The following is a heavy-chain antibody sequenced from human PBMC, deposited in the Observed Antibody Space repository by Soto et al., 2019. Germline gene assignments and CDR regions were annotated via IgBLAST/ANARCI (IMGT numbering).Heavy chain of an antibody. V-gene: IGHV1-69*01. CDR3: ARSRVTYYYDRSAFDI. Sequence: QVQLVQSGAEVKKPGSSVKVSCKASGGTFSSYAISWVRQAPGQGLEWMGGIIPIFGTANYAQKFPGRVTITADESTSTAYMELSSLRYEDTAVYYGARSRVTYYYDRSAFDIWGQGTMVTVSS. CDR1: GGTFSSYA. D-gene: IGHD3-22*01. CDR2: IIPIFGTA. J-gene: IGHJ3*02.